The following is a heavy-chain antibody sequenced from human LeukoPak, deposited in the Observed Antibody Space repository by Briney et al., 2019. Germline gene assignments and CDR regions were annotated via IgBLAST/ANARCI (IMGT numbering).Heavy chain of an antibody. CDR2: IWYDGSNK. Sequence: GGSLRLSCAASGFTFSRYGMHWVRQAPGKGLEWVAVIWYDGSNKYYADSVKGRFTISRDNSKNTLYLQMNSLRAEDTAVYYCARDKPPYYYYMDVWGKGTTVTVPS. V-gene: IGHV3-33*01. J-gene: IGHJ6*03. CDR3: ARDKPPYYYYMDV. CDR1: GFTFSRYG.